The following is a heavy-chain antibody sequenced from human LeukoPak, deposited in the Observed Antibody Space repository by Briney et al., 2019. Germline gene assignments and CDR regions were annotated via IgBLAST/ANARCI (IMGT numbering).Heavy chain of an antibody. V-gene: IGHV4-34*01. J-gene: IGHJ4*02. Sequence: PSETLSLTCAVYGGSFSGYYWSWLRQPPGKGLEWIGEINHSGSTNYNPSLKSRVTISVDTSKNQFSLKLSSVTAADTAVYYCARQVSRWVTTVTTKAKYYFDYWGQGTLVTVSS. CDR1: GGSFSGYY. D-gene: IGHD4-11*01. CDR2: INHSGST. CDR3: ARQVSRWVTTVTTKAKYYFDY.